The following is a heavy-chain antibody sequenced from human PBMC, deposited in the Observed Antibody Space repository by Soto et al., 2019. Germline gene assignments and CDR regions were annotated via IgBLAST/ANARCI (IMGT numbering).Heavy chain of an antibody. V-gene: IGHV1-18*01. CDR3: ARTDAVDYVPPLDY. Sequence: QVQLVQSGAEVKKPGASVKVSCKASGYTFSNYGISWVRQAPGQGLEWMGTISVYNGDTNYAQKFKGRVTMTTDTSTSTAHMEVRSVRPDDTAVYYCARTDAVDYVPPLDYWGQGPLVTVSS. J-gene: IGHJ4*02. D-gene: IGHD4-17*01. CDR2: ISVYNGDT. CDR1: GYTFSNYG.